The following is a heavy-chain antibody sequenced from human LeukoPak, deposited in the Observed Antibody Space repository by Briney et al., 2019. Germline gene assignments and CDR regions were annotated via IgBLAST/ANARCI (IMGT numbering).Heavy chain of an antibody. CDR2: ISSSSSTI. CDR3: AKAPDHRAPNGYFDP. CDR1: GLTFSSYS. V-gene: IGHV3-48*04. Sequence: GGSLRLSCAASGLTFSSYSMNWVRQAPGKGLEWVSYISSSSSTIYYADSVKGRFTISRDNAKNSLYLQMNSLRAEDTAVYYCAKAPDHRAPNGYFDPWGRGTLVTVSS. D-gene: IGHD5-24*01. J-gene: IGHJ5*02.